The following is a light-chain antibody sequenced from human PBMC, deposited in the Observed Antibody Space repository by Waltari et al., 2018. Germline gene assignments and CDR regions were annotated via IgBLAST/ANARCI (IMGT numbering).Light chain of an antibody. CDR3: QQHDNSPLT. V-gene: IGKV1-33*01. Sequence: DIQMTQSPSSLSASVGDRVTITCRASQGISNWLAWYQQKPVKAPKLLIYRASNLETGVPSRFTGSGSGTDFTLTINSLQPEDIATYYCQQHDNSPLTFGGGTKVEIK. J-gene: IGKJ4*01. CDR2: RAS. CDR1: QGISNW.